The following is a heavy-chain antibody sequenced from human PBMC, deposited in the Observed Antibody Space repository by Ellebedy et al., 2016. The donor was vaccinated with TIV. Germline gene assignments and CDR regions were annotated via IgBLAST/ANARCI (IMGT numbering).Heavy chain of an antibody. Sequence: AASVKVSCKATGFIFSAYYMHWVRQAPGQGLEWMGRINPSGGGTRYAQKFQGRVTMTRDTSTSTIYLDLSGLTSEDTAVYFCARVTGGNYFNTFAHWGQGTPVIVSS. J-gene: IGHJ4*02. CDR1: GFIFSAYY. D-gene: IGHD4-23*01. V-gene: IGHV1-46*01. CDR2: INPSGGGT. CDR3: ARVTGGNYFNTFAH.